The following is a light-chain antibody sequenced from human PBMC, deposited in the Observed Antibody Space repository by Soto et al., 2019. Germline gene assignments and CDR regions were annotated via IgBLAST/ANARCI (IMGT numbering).Light chain of an antibody. CDR1: QTVTSSHLAPS. Sequence: IVLTQSPDTLSLSPGERATLSCRVSQTVTSSHLAPSLAWHQHKPGQAPRLLIYGASSRATGIPDRFSGSGSGTDFTLTISSLEPENFAVYSCQRYGASPYTFGQGTRLEIK. CDR2: GAS. CDR3: QRYGASPYT. V-gene: IGKV3-20*01. J-gene: IGKJ2*01.